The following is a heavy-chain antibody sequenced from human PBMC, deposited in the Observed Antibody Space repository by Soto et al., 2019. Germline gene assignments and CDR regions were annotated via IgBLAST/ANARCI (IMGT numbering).Heavy chain of an antibody. CDR3: ARDYYKYYDSSGYYRSPAY. D-gene: IGHD3-22*01. J-gene: IGHJ4*02. V-gene: IGHV3-30-3*01. CDR2: ISYDGSDK. Sequence: PVGSLRLSCAASGFTFSSYAMHWVRQAPGKGLEWVALISYDGSDKDYADSVKGRFTISRDNSRNTLFLQMNSLRAEDTAVYYCARDYYKYYDSSGYYRSPAYWGQGTLVNVSS. CDR1: GFTFSSYA.